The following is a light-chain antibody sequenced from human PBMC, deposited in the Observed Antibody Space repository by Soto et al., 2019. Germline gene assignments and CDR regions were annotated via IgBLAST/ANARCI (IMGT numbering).Light chain of an antibody. J-gene: IGKJ2*01. V-gene: IGKV4-1*01. CDR1: QSVLYNSNNKNY. Sequence: DIVMTQSPDSLAVSLGERATINCKSSQSVLYNSNNKNYLAWYQQKPGQPPKLLIYWASTRESGVPDRFSGSGSGTDFTLTISSLRAEDVALSYCQQYHRTPYTFGQGTKLEIK. CDR3: QQYHRTPYT. CDR2: WAS.